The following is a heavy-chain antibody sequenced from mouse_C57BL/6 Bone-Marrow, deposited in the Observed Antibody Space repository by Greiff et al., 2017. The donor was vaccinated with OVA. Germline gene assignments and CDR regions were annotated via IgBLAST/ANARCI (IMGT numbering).Heavy chain of an antibody. V-gene: IGHV1-59*01. Sequence: QVHVKQPGAELVRPGTSVKLSCKASGYTFTSYWMHWVKQRPGQGLEWIGVIDPSDSYTNYNQKFKGKATLTVDTSSSTAYMQLSSLTSEDAAVYYCARDGTIWYFDVWGTGTTVTVSS. CDR3: ARDGTIWYFDV. J-gene: IGHJ1*03. CDR2: IDPSDSYT. D-gene: IGHD2-1*01. CDR1: GYTFTSYW.